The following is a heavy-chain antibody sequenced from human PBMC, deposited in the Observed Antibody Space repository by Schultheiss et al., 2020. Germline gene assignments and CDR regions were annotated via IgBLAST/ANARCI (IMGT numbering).Heavy chain of an antibody. CDR3: ATTVTSPLNCFDP. CDR2: MYYSGST. D-gene: IGHD4-11*01. Sequence: SETLSLTCTVSGYSISSGYYWGWIRQPPGKGLEWIGSMYYSGSTHYNPSLKSRVTVSVDPSKNQLSLKLSSVTAADTAVYYCATTVTSPLNCFDPWGQGTLVTVSS. V-gene: IGHV4-38-2*02. J-gene: IGHJ5*02. CDR1: GYSISSGYY.